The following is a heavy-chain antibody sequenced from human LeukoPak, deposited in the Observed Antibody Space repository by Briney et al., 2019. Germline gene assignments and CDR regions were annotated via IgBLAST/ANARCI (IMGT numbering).Heavy chain of an antibody. V-gene: IGHV3-23*01. Sequence: PGGSLRLSCAASGFSFSSYAMSWVRQAPGKGLEWVSGISSSGGSPYYADSVQGRFTISRDNSKNTLFLQMTGLRAEDTAVYYCADLGTTCYYDRSTYWGQGTLVAVSS. J-gene: IGHJ4*02. CDR3: ADLGTTCYYDRSTY. D-gene: IGHD3-22*01. CDR1: GFSFSSYA. CDR2: ISSSGGSP.